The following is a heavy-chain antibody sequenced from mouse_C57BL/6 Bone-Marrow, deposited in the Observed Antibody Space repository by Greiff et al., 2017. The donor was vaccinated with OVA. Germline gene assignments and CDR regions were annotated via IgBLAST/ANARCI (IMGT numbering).Heavy chain of an antibody. CDR3: ARESSSGRFDY. CDR1: GFTFSSYA. V-gene: IGHV5-4*01. Sequence: EVMLVESGGGLVKPGGSLKLSCAASGFTFSSYAMSWVRQTPEKRLEWVATISDGGSYTYYPDNVKGRFTISRDNAKNNLYLQMSHLKSEDTAMYYCARESSSGRFDYWGQGTTLTVSS. CDR2: ISDGGSYT. D-gene: IGHD3-2*02. J-gene: IGHJ2*01.